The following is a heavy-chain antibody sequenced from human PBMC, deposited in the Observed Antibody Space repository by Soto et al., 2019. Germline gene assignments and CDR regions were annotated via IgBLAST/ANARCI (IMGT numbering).Heavy chain of an antibody. V-gene: IGHV3-74*01. CDR2: INSDGSTT. D-gene: IGHD4-17*01. J-gene: IGHJ4*02. CDR3: SDYLFDY. Sequence: GSLSLSCAASGFTFSSYWMHWVRQAPGKGLVWVSRINSDGSTTNYADSVKGRFTISRDNAKNTLFLQMNSLRADDTAVYYCSDYLFDYWGQGTLVTVSS. CDR1: GFTFSSYW.